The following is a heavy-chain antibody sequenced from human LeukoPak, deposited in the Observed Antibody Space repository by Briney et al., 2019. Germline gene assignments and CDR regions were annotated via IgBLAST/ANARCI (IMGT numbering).Heavy chain of an antibody. CDR2: INPNSGGT. V-gene: IGHV1-2*02. CDR1: GYTFTGYY. D-gene: IGHD3-10*01. J-gene: IGHJ4*02. Sequence: ASVKVSCKASGYTFTGYYMHWVRQAPGQGLEWMGWINPNSGGTNYAQKFQGRVTMTRDTSISTAYMELRSLRSDDTAVYYCVRASLGPNVLLWFGELLDLDYWGQGTLVTVSS. CDR3: VRASLGPNVLLWFGELLDLDY.